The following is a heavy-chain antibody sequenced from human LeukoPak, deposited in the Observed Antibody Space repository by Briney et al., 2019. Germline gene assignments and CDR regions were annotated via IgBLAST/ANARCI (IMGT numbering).Heavy chain of an antibody. CDR1: GGSISSYY. D-gene: IGHD2-21*02. V-gene: IGHV4-59*01. CDR2: IYYSGSA. Sequence: SETLSLTCTVSGGSISSYYWSCIRQPPGKGLEWIGHIYYSGSANYDPSLKSRVTISVDTSKNQFSLKLSSVTAADTAVYYCARGRAYCGGDCYPDDAFDIWGQGTMVTVSS. J-gene: IGHJ3*02. CDR3: ARGRAYCGGDCYPDDAFDI.